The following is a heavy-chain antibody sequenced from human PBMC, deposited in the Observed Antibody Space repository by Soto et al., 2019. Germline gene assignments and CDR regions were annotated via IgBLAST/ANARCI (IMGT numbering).Heavy chain of an antibody. D-gene: IGHD4-17*01. Sequence: QVQLQESGPGLVKPSQTLSLTCTVSGGSISSGGYYWSWIRQHPGKGLEWIGYIYYSGRTYYNPSLKRRVNISVDTSKNQFSLKLSSVTAADTAVYYCARDLGETTVTPYDAFDIWGQGTMVTVSS. CDR3: ARDLGETTVTPYDAFDI. CDR2: IYYSGRT. CDR1: GGSISSGGYY. V-gene: IGHV4-31*03. J-gene: IGHJ3*02.